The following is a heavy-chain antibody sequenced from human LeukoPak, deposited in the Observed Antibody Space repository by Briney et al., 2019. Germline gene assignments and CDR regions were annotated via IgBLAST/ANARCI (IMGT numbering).Heavy chain of an antibody. CDR1: GYSFTGYC. J-gene: IGHJ4*02. V-gene: IGHV1-2*02. CDR2: INPNSGGT. D-gene: IGHD4-17*01. Sequence: ASVKVSCKASGYSFTGYCMHWVRQAPGQGLEWMGWINPNSGGTNYAQKFQGRVTMTRDTSISTAYMELTRLRSEDTAVYYCARANGDYWFDYWGQGTLVTVSS. CDR3: ARANGDYWFDY.